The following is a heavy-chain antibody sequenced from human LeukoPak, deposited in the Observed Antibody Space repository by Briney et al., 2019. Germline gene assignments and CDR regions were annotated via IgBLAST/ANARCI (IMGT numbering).Heavy chain of an antibody. Sequence: GGSLRLSCTASGFSFSGHWMHWARQLPGKGLVWVSRISPTGSTTSYADSVKGRFTVSSDNAKSTLYLQVNNLRAEDTAVYYCARGPNSNWSGLDFWGQGTLLTVSS. CDR2: ISPTGSTT. CDR3: ARGPNSNWSGLDF. D-gene: IGHD6-6*01. V-gene: IGHV3-74*01. J-gene: IGHJ4*02. CDR1: GFSFSGHW.